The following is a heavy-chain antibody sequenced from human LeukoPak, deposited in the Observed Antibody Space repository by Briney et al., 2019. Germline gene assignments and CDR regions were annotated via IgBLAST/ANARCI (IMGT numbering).Heavy chain of an antibody. CDR2: IIPIFGTA. D-gene: IGHD1-20*01. CDR1: GYTFTGYY. V-gene: IGHV1-69*06. Sequence: SVKVSCKASGYTFTGYYMHWVRQAPGQGLEWMGRIIPIFGTANYAQKFQGRVTITADKSTSTAYMELSSLRSEDTAVYYCVRGSYNWNDAPYYYYYMDVWGKGTTVTISS. J-gene: IGHJ6*03. CDR3: VRGSYNWNDAPYYYYYMDV.